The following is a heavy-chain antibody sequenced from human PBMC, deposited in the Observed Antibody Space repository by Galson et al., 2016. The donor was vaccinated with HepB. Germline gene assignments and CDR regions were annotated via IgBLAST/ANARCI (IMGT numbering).Heavy chain of an antibody. J-gene: IGHJ4*02. Sequence: SLRLSCAGSGFGLRNYAMHWVRQAPGKGLEWVATISYDAIYKYYIDSVKGRFAISRDNSKNMLFLQMNSLKTEDTAVYYCATRDDLYRGFWGQGTLVTVSS. CDR1: GFGLRNYA. CDR3: ATRDDLYRGF. V-gene: IGHV3-30*09. D-gene: IGHD5-24*01. CDR2: ISYDAIYK.